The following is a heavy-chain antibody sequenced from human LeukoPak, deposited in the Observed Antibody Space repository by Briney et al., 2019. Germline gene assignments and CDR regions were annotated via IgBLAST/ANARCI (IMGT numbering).Heavy chain of an antibody. Sequence: PSETLSLTCTVSGGSISSYYWSWIRQPPGKGLEWIGYIYYSGSTNYNPSLKSRVTIPVDTSKNQFSLKLSSVTAADTAVYYCARHHSPSYCSGGSCTLRLDAFDIWGQGTMVTVSS. CDR2: IYYSGST. J-gene: IGHJ3*02. CDR1: GGSISSYY. CDR3: ARHHSPSYCSGGSCTLRLDAFDI. V-gene: IGHV4-59*08. D-gene: IGHD2-15*01.